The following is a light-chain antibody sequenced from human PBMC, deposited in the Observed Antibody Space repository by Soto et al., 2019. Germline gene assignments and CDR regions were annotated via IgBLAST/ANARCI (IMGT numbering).Light chain of an antibody. V-gene: IGKV1-9*01. CDR2: PAS. Sequence: DIRLTQAPSFLSASVGDRVTVTCRASQSNNDYLAWFQKKEGKAPELLIYPASTLQGGVPSRFSGHGLGIAFTLTMSSLQPEDFATYYCQQLRAYPHTFGQGTTLEIK. J-gene: IGKJ2*01. CDR3: QQLRAYPHT. CDR1: QSNNDY.